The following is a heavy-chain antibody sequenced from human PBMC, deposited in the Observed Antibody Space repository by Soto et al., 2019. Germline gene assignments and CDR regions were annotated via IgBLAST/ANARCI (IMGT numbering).Heavy chain of an antibody. CDR3: ARLFGSSGWYWYFDL. J-gene: IGHJ2*01. CDR1: GYTFTSYG. Sequence: EASVKVSCKASGYTFTSYGISWVRQAPGQGLEWMGWISAYNGNTNYAQKLQGRVTMTTDTSTSTAYMELRSLRSDDTAVYYCARLFGSSGWYWYFDLWGRGTLVTVSS. V-gene: IGHV1-18*01. D-gene: IGHD6-19*01. CDR2: ISAYNGNT.